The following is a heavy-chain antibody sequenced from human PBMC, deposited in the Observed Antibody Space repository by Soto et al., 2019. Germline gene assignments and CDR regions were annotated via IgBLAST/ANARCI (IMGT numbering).Heavy chain of an antibody. D-gene: IGHD3-3*01. CDR1: GGSFKSGSYS. CDR3: VRDFAYFDS. V-gene: IGHV4-61*01. CDR2: VYHTGRT. J-gene: IGHJ4*02. Sequence: SETLSLTXTVSGGSFKSGSYSWSWIRQPPGKGLEWIGYVYHTGRTSYNPSLKSRVSISMDTSKNQFSLNLDSVTAADTAVYFCVRDFAYFDSWGQGTLVTVSS.